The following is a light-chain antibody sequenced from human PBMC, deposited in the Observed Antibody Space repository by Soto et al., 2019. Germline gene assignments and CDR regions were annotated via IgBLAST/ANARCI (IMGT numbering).Light chain of an antibody. J-gene: IGKJ1*01. CDR2: DAS. V-gene: IGKV1-5*01. Sequence: HMAQPPSTQYESVGDRVTITCRASQSISSWLAWYQQKPGKAPKLLIYDASSLESGVPSRFSGSGSGTEFTLTISSLQPDDFATYYCQQYATFGQGTKV. CDR3: QQYAT. CDR1: QSISSW.